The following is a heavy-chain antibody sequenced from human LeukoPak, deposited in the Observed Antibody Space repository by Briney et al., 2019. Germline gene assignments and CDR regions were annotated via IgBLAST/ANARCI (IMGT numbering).Heavy chain of an antibody. CDR1: GYSISSGYY. D-gene: IGHD6-6*01. CDR2: IYHSGST. V-gene: IGHV4-38-2*02. J-gene: IGHJ6*03. CDR3: ARDRGGSSFYYYYYYMDV. Sequence: PSETLSLTCTVSGYSISSGYYWGWIRPPPGKGLEWIGSIYHSGSTYYNPSLKSRVTISVDTSKNQLSLKLSSVTAADTAVYYCARDRGGSSFYYYYYYMDVWGKGTTVTVSS.